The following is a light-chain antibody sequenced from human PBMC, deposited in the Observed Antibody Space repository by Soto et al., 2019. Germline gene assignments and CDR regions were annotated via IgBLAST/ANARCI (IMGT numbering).Light chain of an antibody. V-gene: IGKV1-5*01. CDR2: GAS. CDR3: QQDNSYST. J-gene: IGKJ4*01. CDR1: QSISSW. Sequence: DVQMTQSPSTLSASIGDRVTITCRARQSISSWVAWYQQKPGKAPQLLISGASGLQGGVPSRFSGSGSGTEFTLTISSLQPDDFATYYGQQDNSYSTCGGGTKVEIK.